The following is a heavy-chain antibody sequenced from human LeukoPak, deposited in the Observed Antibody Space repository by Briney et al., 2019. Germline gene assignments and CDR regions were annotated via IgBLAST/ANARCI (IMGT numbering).Heavy chain of an antibody. CDR3: ARVLSAVLAATRGYYYYMDV. CDR1: GFTFDDYG. CDR2: INWNGGST. Sequence: GGSLRLSCAASGFTFDDYGMSWVRQAPGKGLEWVSGINWNGGSTGYADSVKGRFTISRDNAKSSLYLQMNSLRAEDTALYYCARVLSAVLAATRGYYYYMDVWGKGTTVTVSS. D-gene: IGHD2-15*01. V-gene: IGHV3-20*04. J-gene: IGHJ6*03.